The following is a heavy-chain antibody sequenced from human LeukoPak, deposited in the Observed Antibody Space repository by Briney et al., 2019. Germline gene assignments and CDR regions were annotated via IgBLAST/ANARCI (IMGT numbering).Heavy chain of an antibody. D-gene: IGHD4-17*01. CDR2: ISWDGGST. Sequence: GGSLRLSCAASGLTFDDYTMPWVRQAPGRGLEWVSLISWDGGSTYYADSVKGRFTISRDNSKNSLYLQMNSLRTEDTALYYCAKGPDDYGDYGHPDYWGQGTLVTVSS. J-gene: IGHJ4*02. V-gene: IGHV3-43*01. CDR3: AKGPDDYGDYGHPDY. CDR1: GLTFDDYT.